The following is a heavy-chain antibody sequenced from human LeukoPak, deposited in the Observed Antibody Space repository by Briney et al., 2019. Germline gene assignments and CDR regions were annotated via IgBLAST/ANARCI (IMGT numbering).Heavy chain of an antibody. J-gene: IGHJ4*02. Sequence: RGSLRLSCAASGFTFSSYGMHWVRQAPGKGLEWVAFIRYDGSNKYYADSAKGRFTISRDNSKNTLYLQMNSLRAEDTAVYYCAKDSRRDGKIDYWGQGTLVTVSS. CDR2: IRYDGSNK. V-gene: IGHV3-30*02. D-gene: IGHD5-24*01. CDR1: GFTFSSYG. CDR3: AKDSRRDGKIDY.